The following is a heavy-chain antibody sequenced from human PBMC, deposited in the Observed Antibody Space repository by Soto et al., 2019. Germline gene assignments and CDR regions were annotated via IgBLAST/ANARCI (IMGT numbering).Heavy chain of an antibody. CDR1: GFNFSRYW. Sequence: EGQLVESGGGLVQPGGSLRLSCAASGFNFSRYWMNWVRQASGKGLEWVANIDQHGTEEYYVDSMEGRFTISRDNAKNSVFLQMNGLRVEDTAVYYCATGPLEYWGHGILVTVSS. CDR2: IDQHGTEE. CDR3: ATGPLEY. V-gene: IGHV3-7*01. J-gene: IGHJ4*01.